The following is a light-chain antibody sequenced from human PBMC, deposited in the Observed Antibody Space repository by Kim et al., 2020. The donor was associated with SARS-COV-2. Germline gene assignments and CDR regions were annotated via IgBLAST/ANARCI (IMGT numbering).Light chain of an antibody. CDR1: RTLLKTSNNMNY. CDR3: QQYYGAPYT. CDR2: WAS. Sequence: DTVMTQSPDSLTVSLGERATINCKSSRTLLKTSNNMNYLAWYQQKPGQPPKLLIYWASTRESGVPDRFSGSGSGTDFTLTISSLQAEDVAIYYCQQYYGAPYTFGQGTKLEI. J-gene: IGKJ2*01. V-gene: IGKV4-1*01.